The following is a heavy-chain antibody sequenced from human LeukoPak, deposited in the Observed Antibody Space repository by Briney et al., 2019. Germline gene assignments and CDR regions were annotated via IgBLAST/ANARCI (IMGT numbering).Heavy chain of an antibody. CDR2: IYYSGST. CDR3: ARGQFGYYDILTGGSIDY. CDR1: GGSISSSSYY. J-gene: IGHJ4*02. D-gene: IGHD3-9*01. Sequence: SETLSLTCTVSGGSISSSSYYWGWIRQPPGKGLEWIGSIYYSGSTYYNPSLKSRVTISVDTSKNQFSLKLSSVTAADTAVYYCARGQFGYYDILTGGSIDYWGQGTLVTVSS. V-gene: IGHV4-39*07.